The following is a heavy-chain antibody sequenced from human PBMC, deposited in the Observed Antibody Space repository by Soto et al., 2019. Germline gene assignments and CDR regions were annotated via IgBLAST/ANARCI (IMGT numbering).Heavy chain of an antibody. CDR3: ASDRGTMFGVVIRSGCYYYGMDV. D-gene: IGHD3-3*01. J-gene: IGHJ6*02. Sequence: ASVNVSCKASGYTFTSDYMHWVRQAPGQGLEWIGIINPSGGSTSYAQKFQGRVTMTRDTSTSKVYMELSSLRSEDTAVYYCASDRGTMFGVVIRSGCYYYGMDVWGQGTTVNVSS. CDR1: GYTFTSDY. V-gene: IGHV1-46*01. CDR2: INPSGGST.